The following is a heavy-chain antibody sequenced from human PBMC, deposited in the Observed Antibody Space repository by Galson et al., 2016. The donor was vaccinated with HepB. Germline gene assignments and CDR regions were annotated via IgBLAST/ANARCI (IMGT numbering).Heavy chain of an antibody. CDR3: AKRPEYYPPVGCSVDY. CDR1: GFTFSNYG. J-gene: IGHJ4*02. CDR2: DSVHGGRK. Sequence: SLRLSCAASGFTFSNYGMHWVRQAPGKGLEWVAADSVHGGRKWYADSEKGRFTISRDNPNNMLFLQMNSRIADDTAVYYCAKRPEYYPPVGCSVDYGGQGTLVSGSS. D-gene: IGHD3-10*02. V-gene: IGHV3-30*18.